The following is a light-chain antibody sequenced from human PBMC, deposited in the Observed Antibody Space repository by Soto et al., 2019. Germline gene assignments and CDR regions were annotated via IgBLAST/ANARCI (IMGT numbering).Light chain of an antibody. CDR1: QSVSNNY. V-gene: IGKV3-20*01. Sequence: EIVLTQSPGTLSLSPGERATLSCRASQSVSNNYLAWYQQKPGQAPRLLIYGASSRATGIPDRFSGSGSGTDSTLTISRLEPEDFAVYYCQQYGSSPRTFGQGTKVDI. J-gene: IGKJ1*01. CDR3: QQYGSSPRT. CDR2: GAS.